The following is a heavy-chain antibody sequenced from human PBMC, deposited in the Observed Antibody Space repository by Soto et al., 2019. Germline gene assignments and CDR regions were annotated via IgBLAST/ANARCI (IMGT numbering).Heavy chain of an antibody. D-gene: IGHD3-10*02. Sequence: QVQMVESGGGVVQPGGSLRLSCAVSESIFRGYGMHWVRQAPGKGLEWVAIIRFDGSNIHYADYVMGRFTISRDNSKNMLYLEMNNLRVEDTAVYYCERDGVGVTTFWGFLDYWGQGTLVTVSA. CDR1: ESIFRGYG. J-gene: IGHJ4*02. CDR3: ERDGVGVTTFWGFLDY. V-gene: IGHV3-33*01. CDR2: IRFDGSNI.